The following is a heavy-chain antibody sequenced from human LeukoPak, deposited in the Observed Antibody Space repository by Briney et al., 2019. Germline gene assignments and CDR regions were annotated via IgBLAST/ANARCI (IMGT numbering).Heavy chain of an antibody. CDR2: INHSDT. V-gene: IGHV4-34*01. D-gene: IGHD4-23*01. Sequence: PSETLSLTCAVYGESFSGYYWSWIRPPPGKGLEWIGEINHSDTNYHPSLKSRLTISLDTSKNQFSLKLSSVTAAETAVDYCARGLTTVAMYNWFDPWGQGTLVTVSS. J-gene: IGHJ5*02. CDR1: GESFSGYY. CDR3: ARGLTTVAMYNWFDP.